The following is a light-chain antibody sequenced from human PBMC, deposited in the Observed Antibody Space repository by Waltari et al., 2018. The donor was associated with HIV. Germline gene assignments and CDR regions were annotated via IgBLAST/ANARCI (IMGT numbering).Light chain of an antibody. V-gene: IGLV1-40*01. CDR2: ANT. CDR1: SSNIGTGSD. CDR3: QSYDSRLSGSV. Sequence: QSALTQPPSVSGAPGQRVTISCTGTSSNIGTGSDVHWYQQLPGTAPILLSYANTNRPSGGPDRCSGSKSGTSASLAITGLQDEDEADYYCQSYDSRLSGSVFGGGTKLTVL. J-gene: IGLJ3*02.